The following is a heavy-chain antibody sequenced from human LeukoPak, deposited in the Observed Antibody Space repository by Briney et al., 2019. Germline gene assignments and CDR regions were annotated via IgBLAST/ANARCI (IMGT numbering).Heavy chain of an antibody. J-gene: IGHJ3*02. Sequence: ASVKVSCKASGYTFTSYAMNWVRQAPGQGLEWMGWINTNTGNPTYAQGFTGRFVFSLDTSVSTAYLQISSLKAEDTAAYYCARDREYYYGSGSYYWNAFDIWGQGTMVTVSS. V-gene: IGHV7-4-1*02. CDR1: GYTFTSYA. CDR3: ARDREYYYGSGSYYWNAFDI. D-gene: IGHD3-10*01. CDR2: INTNTGNP.